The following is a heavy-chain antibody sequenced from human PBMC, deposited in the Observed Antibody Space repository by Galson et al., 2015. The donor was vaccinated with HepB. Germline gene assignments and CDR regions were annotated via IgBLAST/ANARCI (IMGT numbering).Heavy chain of an antibody. J-gene: IGHJ4*02. CDR3: ARSHYYDSSPFDS. CDR1: GGAFDKYN. V-gene: IGHV1-69*02. CDR2: IIPVLDIT. Sequence: SVKVSCKASGGAFDKYNFNWVRQAPGQGLEWMGKIIPVLDITKYARKFQGRVTITADTSTSTAYMELSSLRSDDTALYYCARSHYYDSSPFDSWGQGTLVTVSS. D-gene: IGHD3-22*01.